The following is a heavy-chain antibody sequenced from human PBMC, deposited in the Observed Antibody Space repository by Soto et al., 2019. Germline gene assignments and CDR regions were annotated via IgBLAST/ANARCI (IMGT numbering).Heavy chain of an antibody. V-gene: IGHV4-61*01. CDR3: ARGGFTVVGWFDP. Sequence: QVQLQESGPGLVKPSETLSLTCTVPGGSVSSGSYYWSWIRQPPGKGLEWIGYIYYSGSTNYNPSLKSRVTISVDTSNNQFSLKLSSVTAADTAVYYCARGGFTVVGWFDPWGQGTLVTVSS. D-gene: IGHD4-17*01. CDR1: GGSVSSGSYY. CDR2: IYYSGST. J-gene: IGHJ5*02.